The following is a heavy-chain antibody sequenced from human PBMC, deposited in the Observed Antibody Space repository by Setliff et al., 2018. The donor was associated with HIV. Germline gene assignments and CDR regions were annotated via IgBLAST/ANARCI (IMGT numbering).Heavy chain of an antibody. V-gene: IGHV3-7*03. J-gene: IGHJ5*02. D-gene: IGHD2-8*01. Sequence: PGGSLRLSCAASGFTFNNFWMYWVRQSPGKGLEWVANINGDGNKKYYVASVKGRFTTSRDNAKSSLYLQMNSLRVEDTAVYYCARVLLRTNPVYGVASNWFDPWGQGTLVTVSS. CDR3: ARVLLRTNPVYGVASNWFDP. CDR2: INGDGNKK. CDR1: GFTFNNFW.